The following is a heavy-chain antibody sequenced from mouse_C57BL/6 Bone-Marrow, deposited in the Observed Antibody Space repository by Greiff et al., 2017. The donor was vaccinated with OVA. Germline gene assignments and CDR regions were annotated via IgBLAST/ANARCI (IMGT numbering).Heavy chain of an antibody. Sequence: LVESGAELARPGASVKLSCKASGYTFTSYGISWVKQRTGQGLEWIGEIYPSDSYTNYNQKFKGKATLTVDTSSSTAYMQLSSLTSEDSAVYYCARGVFLFAYWGQGTLVTVSA. V-gene: IGHV1-81*01. CDR1: GYTFTSYG. J-gene: IGHJ3*01. CDR3: ARGVFLFAY. CDR2: IYPSDSYT.